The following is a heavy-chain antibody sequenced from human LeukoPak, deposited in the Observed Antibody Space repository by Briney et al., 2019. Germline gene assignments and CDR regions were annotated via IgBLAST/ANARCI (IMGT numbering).Heavy chain of an antibody. CDR2: IYPGDSDT. CDR3: ARQGVPASRWFDP. CDR1: GYSFTSYW. Sequence: GESLKISCKGSGYSFTSYWIGWVRQMPGKGPEWMGIIYPGDSDTRYSPSFQGQVTISADKSISTAYLQWSSLKASDTAMYYCARQGVPASRWFDPWGQGTLVTVSS. D-gene: IGHD2-2*01. J-gene: IGHJ5*02. V-gene: IGHV5-51*01.